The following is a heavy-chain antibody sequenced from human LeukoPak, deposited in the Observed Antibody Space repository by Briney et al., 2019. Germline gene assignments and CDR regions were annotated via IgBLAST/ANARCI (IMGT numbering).Heavy chain of an antibody. V-gene: IGHV4-59*01. CDR3: ARDSGCDSGGSCYDY. D-gene: IGHD2-15*01. CDR1: GGSISSYY. CDR2: IYYSGST. J-gene: IGHJ4*02. Sequence: SETLSLTCTVSGGSISSYYWSWIRQPPGKGLEWIGYIYYSGSTNYNPSLKSRVTISVDTSKNQFSLKLSSVTAADTAVYYCARDSGCDSGGSCYDYWGQGTLVTVSS.